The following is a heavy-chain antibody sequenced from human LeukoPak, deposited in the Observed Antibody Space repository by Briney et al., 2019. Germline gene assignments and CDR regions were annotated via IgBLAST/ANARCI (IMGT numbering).Heavy chain of an antibody. D-gene: IGHD1-26*01. CDR1: GFTFSSYG. V-gene: IGHV3-30*18. CDR2: ISYDGSNK. CDR3: AKPGATTGDYWFDY. J-gene: IGHJ4*02. Sequence: PGRSLRLSCAASGFTFSSYGMHWVRQAPGKGLEWVAVISYDGSNKYYADSVKGRFTISRDNSKNTLYLQMNSLRAEDTAVYYCAKPGATTGDYWFDYWGQGTLVTVSS.